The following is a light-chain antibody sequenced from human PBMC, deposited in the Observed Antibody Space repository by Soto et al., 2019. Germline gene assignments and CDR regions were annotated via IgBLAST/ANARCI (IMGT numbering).Light chain of an antibody. CDR3: QQYYNTPLT. CDR2: WAS. J-gene: IGKJ3*01. V-gene: IGKV4-1*01. CDR1: QSVFYSSNNKNY. Sequence: DIVMTQSPDSLAVSLGERATINCKSSQSVFYSSNNKNYLAWYQQKPAQPPRLLIYWASTRESGVPDRFSGSGSGTDFTLTISSLQAEDVAVYYCQQYYNTPLTFGPGTKVDIK.